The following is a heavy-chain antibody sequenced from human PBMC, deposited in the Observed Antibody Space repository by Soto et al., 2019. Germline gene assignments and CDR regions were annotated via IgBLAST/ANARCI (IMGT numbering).Heavy chain of an antibody. J-gene: IGHJ4*02. CDR2: IYYSGST. CDR1: GGSISSSSYY. Sequence: PSETLSLTCTVSGGSISSSSYYWGWDRQPPGKGLEWIGSIYYSGSTYYNPSLKRRVSISVDTSKNQFSLNLSSVTAADTAVYYCARCYYDSSGYNYYFDHWGQGALVTVS. V-gene: IGHV4-39*07. CDR3: ARCYYDSSGYNYYFDH. D-gene: IGHD3-22*01.